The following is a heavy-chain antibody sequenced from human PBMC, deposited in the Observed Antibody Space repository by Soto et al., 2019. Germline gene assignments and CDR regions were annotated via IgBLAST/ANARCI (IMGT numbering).Heavy chain of an antibody. Sequence: GASVKVSCKVSGYTLTELSMHWVRQAPGKGLEWMGGFDPEDGETIYAQKFQGRVTMTEDTSTDTAYMELSSLRSEDTAVYYCATQVTTIFGVVLLDVWGQGTTVTVYS. J-gene: IGHJ6*02. D-gene: IGHD3-3*01. CDR1: GYTLTELS. CDR2: FDPEDGET. V-gene: IGHV1-24*01. CDR3: ATQVTTIFGVVLLDV.